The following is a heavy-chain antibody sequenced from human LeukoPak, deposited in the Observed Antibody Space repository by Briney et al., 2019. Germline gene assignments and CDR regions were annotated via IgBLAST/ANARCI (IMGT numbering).Heavy chain of an antibody. CDR1: GGSFSGYY. J-gene: IGHJ6*03. CDR3: ARGGGYSFYYYYMDV. V-gene: IGHV4-34*01. Sequence: SETLSLTCAVYGGSFSGYYWSWIRQPPGKGLEWIGEIDHSGSTNYNPSLKSRVTISVDTSKNQISLTLSSAAAADTAVYYCARGGGYSFYYYYMDVWGKGTTVTVSS. D-gene: IGHD5-18*01. CDR2: IDHSGST.